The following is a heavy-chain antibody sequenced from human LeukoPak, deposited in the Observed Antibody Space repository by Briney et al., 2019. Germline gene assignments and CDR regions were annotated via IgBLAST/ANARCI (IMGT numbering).Heavy chain of an antibody. Sequence: SETLSLTCTVSGDSVNSYYWSWIRQPPGKGLEWIGYTYYSGSTNYNPSLRSRVTISVDTSKNQFSLKLSSVTAADTAVYYCAGDYYDSSGYLGYWGQGTLVTVSS. J-gene: IGHJ4*02. CDR2: TYYSGST. D-gene: IGHD3-22*01. V-gene: IGHV4-59*02. CDR1: GDSVNSYY. CDR3: AGDYYDSSGYLGY.